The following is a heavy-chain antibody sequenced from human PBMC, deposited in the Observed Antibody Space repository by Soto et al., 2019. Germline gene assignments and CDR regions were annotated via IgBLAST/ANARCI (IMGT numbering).Heavy chain of an antibody. V-gene: IGHV3-49*03. CDR3: TRGAVAGKSANYYYYYYMDV. CDR1: GFTFGDYA. Sequence: GGSLRLSCTASGFTFGDYAMSWFRQAPGKGLEWVGFIRSKAYGGTTEYAASVKGRFTISRDDSKSIAYLQMNSLKTEDTAVYYCTRGAVAGKSANYYYYYYMDVWGKGTTVTVSS. D-gene: IGHD6-19*01. CDR2: IRSKAYGGTT. J-gene: IGHJ6*03.